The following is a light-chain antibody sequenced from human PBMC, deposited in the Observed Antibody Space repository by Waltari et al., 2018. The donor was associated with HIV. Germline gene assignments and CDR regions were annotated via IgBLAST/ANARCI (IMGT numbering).Light chain of an antibody. V-gene: IGLV2-14*03. Sequence: QSALTQPASVSGSPGQANTISCPGTSSDVGGYSYASWYQPHPGKAPKLMIFDVSNRPSGVSDRFSGYKSGNTASLTISGLQVEDEADYYFSSYTSTTTLEVFGGGTKLTVL. CDR3: SSYTSTTTLEV. CDR2: DVS. J-gene: IGLJ2*01. CDR1: SSDVGGYSY.